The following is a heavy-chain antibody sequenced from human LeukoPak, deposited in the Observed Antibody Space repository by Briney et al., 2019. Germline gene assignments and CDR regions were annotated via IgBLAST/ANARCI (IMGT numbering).Heavy chain of an antibody. V-gene: IGHV1-46*01. D-gene: IGHD3-22*01. J-gene: IGHJ4*02. CDR2: INPSGGTT. CDR3: AGDHRPSYDSSDYYYPGEY. CDR1: GYTFTSYY. Sequence: ASVKVSCKASGYTFTSYYIHWVRQAPGQGLEWMAIINPSGGTTSYAQKFQGRLTMTRDTSTSTVYMELSSLRSEDTAVYYCAGDHRPSYDSSDYYYPGEYWGQGTLVTVSS.